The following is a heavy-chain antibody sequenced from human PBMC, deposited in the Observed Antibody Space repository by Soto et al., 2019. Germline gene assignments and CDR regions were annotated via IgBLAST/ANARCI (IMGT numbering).Heavy chain of an antibody. CDR2: ITASEGTT. CDR1: GFTFSSYS. J-gene: IGHJ3*02. CDR3: AKCMQAYWNYDAHHI. D-gene: IGHD1-7*01. Sequence: PGGSLRLSCAASGFTFSSYSMSWVRQAPGKGLECVAHITASEGTTYYADSVKGRFTISRDTSRNKLYLQMNRLRAEDTALYYCAKCMQAYWNYDAHHIWGQGTMVTVSS. V-gene: IGHV3-23*01.